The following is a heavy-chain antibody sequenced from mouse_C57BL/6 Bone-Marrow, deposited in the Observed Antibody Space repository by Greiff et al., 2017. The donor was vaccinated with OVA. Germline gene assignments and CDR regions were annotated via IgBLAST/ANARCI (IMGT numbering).Heavy chain of an antibody. CDR2: ISDGGSYT. CDR1: GFTFSSYA. D-gene: IGHD1-1*01. Sequence: EVQGVESGGGLVKPGGSLKLSCAASGFTFSSYAMSWVRQTPEKRLEWVATISDGGSYTYYPDNVKGRFTISRDNAKNNLYLQMSHLKSEDTAMYYCARDRGTTVFDYWGQGTTLTVSS. J-gene: IGHJ2*01. V-gene: IGHV5-4*01. CDR3: ARDRGTTVFDY.